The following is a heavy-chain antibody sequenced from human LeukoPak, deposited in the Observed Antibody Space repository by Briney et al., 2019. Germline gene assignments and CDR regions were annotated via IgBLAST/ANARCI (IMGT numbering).Heavy chain of an antibody. J-gene: IGHJ6*02. V-gene: IGHV3-30*03. CDR1: GFTFSSYE. Sequence: GGSLRLSCAASGFTFSSYEMNWVRQAPGKGLEWVVVISHDGSIKNYADSVKGRFTISRDNAKNSLYLQMNSLRADDTAIYYCVREVYGLDVCGQGTTVTVSS. CDR2: ISHDGSIK. CDR3: VREVYGLDV.